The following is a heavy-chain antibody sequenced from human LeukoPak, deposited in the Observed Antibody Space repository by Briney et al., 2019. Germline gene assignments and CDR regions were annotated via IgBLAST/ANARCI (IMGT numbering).Heavy chain of an antibody. J-gene: IGHJ4*02. Sequence: PGGPLRLSCAASGFTFSSYWMSWVRQAPGKGLEWVANIKQDGSEKYYVDSVKGRFTISRDNAKNSLYLQMNSLRAEDTAVYYCARESSVVTPDSPWGDFDYWGQGTLVTVSS. CDR2: IKQDGSEK. CDR3: ARESSVVTPDSPWGDFDY. V-gene: IGHV3-7*01. D-gene: IGHD4-23*01. CDR1: GFTFSSYW.